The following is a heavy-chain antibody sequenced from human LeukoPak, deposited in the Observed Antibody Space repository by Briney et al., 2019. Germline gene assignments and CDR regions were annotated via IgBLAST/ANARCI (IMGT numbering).Heavy chain of an antibody. CDR3: VVLSSGYFDY. CDR1: GFTFSSYA. D-gene: IGHD3-22*01. J-gene: IGHJ4*02. V-gene: IGHV3-64D*06. CDR2: ISSNGGST. Sequence: PGGSLRLSCSASGFTFSSYAMHWARQAPGKGLEYVSAISSNGGSTYYADSVKGRFTISRDNSKNTLYLQMSSLRAEDTAVYYCVVLSSGYFDYWGQGTLVTVSS.